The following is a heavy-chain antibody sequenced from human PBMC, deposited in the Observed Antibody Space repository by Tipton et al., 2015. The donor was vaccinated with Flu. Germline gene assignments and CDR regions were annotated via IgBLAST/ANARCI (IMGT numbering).Heavy chain of an antibody. D-gene: IGHD5-12*01. CDR2: IYYSGST. CDR3: ARGKHGYGLDY. V-gene: IGHV4-59*01. CDR1: GGSISSYY. Sequence: LRLSCTVSGGSISSYYWSWIRQPPGKGLEWIGYIYYSGSTNYNPSLKSRVTISVDTSKNQFSLKLSSVTAADTAVYYCARGKHGYGLDYWGQGTLVTVSS. J-gene: IGHJ4*02.